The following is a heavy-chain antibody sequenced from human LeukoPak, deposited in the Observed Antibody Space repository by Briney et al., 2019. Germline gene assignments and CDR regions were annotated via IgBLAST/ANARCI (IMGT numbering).Heavy chain of an antibody. Sequence: GSLRLSCAASGFTFSSYSMNWVRQAPGKGLEWVSYISSSSSTIYYADSVKGRFTISRDNAKNSLYLHMNSLRAEDTAVYYCASFSGSYDYFDYWGQGTLVTVSS. CDR3: ASFSGSYDYFDY. V-gene: IGHV3-48*01. CDR1: GFTFSSYS. D-gene: IGHD1-26*01. J-gene: IGHJ4*02. CDR2: ISSSSSTI.